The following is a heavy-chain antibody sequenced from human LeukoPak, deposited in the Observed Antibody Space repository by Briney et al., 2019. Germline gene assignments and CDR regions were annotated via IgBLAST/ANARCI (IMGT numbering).Heavy chain of an antibody. CDR3: ASPLGYCSGGSCYEGIPRGHFDY. CDR1: GFTFSSYA. CDR2: ISYDGSNK. Sequence: GRSLRLSCAASGFTFSSYAMHWVRQAPGKGLEWVAVISYDGSNKYYADSVKGRFTISRDNSKNTLYLQMNSLRAEDTAVYYCASPLGYCSGGSCYEGIPRGHFDYWGQGTLVTVSS. V-gene: IGHV3-30-3*01. D-gene: IGHD2-15*01. J-gene: IGHJ4*02.